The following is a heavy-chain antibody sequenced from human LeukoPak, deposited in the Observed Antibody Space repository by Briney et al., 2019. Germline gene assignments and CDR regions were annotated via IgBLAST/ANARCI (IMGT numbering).Heavy chain of an antibody. CDR3: ARVSYYDSSGYYFLSYVDY. Sequence: GGSLRLSCAASGFTVSSNYMSWVRQAPGKGLEWVSVIYSGGSTYYADSVRGRFTISRDNSKNTLYLQMNSLGAEDTAVYYCARVSYYDSSGYYFLSYVDYWGQGTLITVSS. CDR1: GFTVSSNY. CDR2: IYSGGST. D-gene: IGHD3-22*01. V-gene: IGHV3-53*01. J-gene: IGHJ4*02.